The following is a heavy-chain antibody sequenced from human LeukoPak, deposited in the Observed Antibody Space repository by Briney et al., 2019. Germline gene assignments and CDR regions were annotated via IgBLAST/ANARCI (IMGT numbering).Heavy chain of an antibody. CDR1: GFIFSSYW. Sequence: PGRSLRLSCAASGFIFSSYWMSWVRHAPGKGLEWVANIKQDGSEKYYVDSVKGRFTISRDNAKHSLSLQMNSLRAEDTAVYYRARDRLYGPPDYWGQGTLVTVSS. V-gene: IGHV3-7*01. J-gene: IGHJ4*02. CDR2: IKQDGSEK. D-gene: IGHD4-17*01. CDR3: ARDRLYGPPDY.